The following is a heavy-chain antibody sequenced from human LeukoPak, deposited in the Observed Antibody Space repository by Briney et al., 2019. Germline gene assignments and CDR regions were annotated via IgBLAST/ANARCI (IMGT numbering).Heavy chain of an antibody. CDR2: INHSGST. J-gene: IGHJ6*03. CDR1: GGSFSGYY. Sequence: SETLSLTCAVYGGSFSGYYWSWIRQPPGKGLEWIGEINHSGSTNYTPSLKGRVTISVGTSKNQFSLKLSSVTAADTAVYYCARGLDDYAWGSYHSSYYYYMDVWGKGTTVTVSS. V-gene: IGHV4-34*01. D-gene: IGHD3-16*01. CDR3: ARGLDDYAWGSYHSSYYYYMDV.